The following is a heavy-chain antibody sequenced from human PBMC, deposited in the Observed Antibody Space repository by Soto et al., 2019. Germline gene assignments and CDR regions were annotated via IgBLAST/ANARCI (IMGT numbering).Heavy chain of an antibody. CDR1: GGSISSYY. D-gene: IGHD4-17*01. CDR3: ARRYGANFDY. CDR2: IYYSGST. Sequence: QVQLQESGPGLVKPSETLSLTCTVSGGSISSYYWSWIRQPPGKGLEWIGYIYYSGSTNYNPSLKSRVTIAVDTSKNQFSLKPSSVTAADTAVYYCARRYGANFDYWGQGTLVTVSS. V-gene: IGHV4-59*08. J-gene: IGHJ4*02.